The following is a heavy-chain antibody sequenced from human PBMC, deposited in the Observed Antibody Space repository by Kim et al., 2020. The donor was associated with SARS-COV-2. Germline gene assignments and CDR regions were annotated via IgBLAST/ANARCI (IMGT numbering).Heavy chain of an antibody. J-gene: IGHJ4*02. Sequence: GGSLRLSCAASGFIFSDYAMSWVRQAPGKGLEWVSTITGSGDNPNYADSVKGRFTFSRDNSKNTLYLQMNSLRAEDTAIYYCAKASIAALHRPPFDYWGQGTLVTVSS. CDR1: GFIFSDYA. CDR2: ITGSGDNP. V-gene: IGHV3-23*01. CDR3: AKASIAALHRPPFDY. D-gene: IGHD6-13*01.